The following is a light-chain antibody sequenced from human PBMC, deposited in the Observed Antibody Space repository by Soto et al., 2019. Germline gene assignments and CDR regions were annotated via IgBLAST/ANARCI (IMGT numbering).Light chain of an antibody. V-gene: IGLV2-23*02. CDR1: SRDVGSYNL. CDR3: CSYAGSSTVV. J-gene: IGLJ2*01. CDR2: EVS. Sequence: QSVLTQPASVSGSPGQSITISCTGTSRDVGSYNLVSWYQQHPGKAPKLMIYEVSKRPSGVSNRFSSSKSGNTASLTISGLQAEDEADYYCCSYAGSSTVVFGGGTKVTVL.